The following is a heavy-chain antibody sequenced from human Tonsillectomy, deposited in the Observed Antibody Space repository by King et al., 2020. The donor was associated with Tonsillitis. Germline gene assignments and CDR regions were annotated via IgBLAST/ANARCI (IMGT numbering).Heavy chain of an antibody. J-gene: IGHJ6*03. Sequence: VQLVESGGIVVRPGGSLRLSCAASGFTFDDYGMSWVRQAPGKGLEWVSGINWNGGNTGYADSVKGRFTISRDNAKNSLYLQMNSLRAEDTALYYCARNSELDGYSYYYYMDVWGKGTTVTVSS. CDR3: ARNSELDGYSYYYYMDV. D-gene: IGHD5-24*01. V-gene: IGHV3-20*04. CDR1: GFTFDDYG. CDR2: INWNGGNT.